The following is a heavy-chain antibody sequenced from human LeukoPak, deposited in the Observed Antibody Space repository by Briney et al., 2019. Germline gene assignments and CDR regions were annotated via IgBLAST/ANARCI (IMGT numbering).Heavy chain of an antibody. CDR2: INPNSGGT. J-gene: IGHJ4*02. D-gene: IGHD4-11*01. Sequence: RASVKVSCKASGYTFTGYYMHWVRQAPGQGLEWMGWINPNSGGTNYAQKFQGRVTMTRDTSISTAYMELSRLRSDDTAVYYCARGQTTVTTPFDYWGQGTLVTVSS. CDR1: GYTFTGYY. V-gene: IGHV1-2*02. CDR3: ARGQTTVTTPFDY.